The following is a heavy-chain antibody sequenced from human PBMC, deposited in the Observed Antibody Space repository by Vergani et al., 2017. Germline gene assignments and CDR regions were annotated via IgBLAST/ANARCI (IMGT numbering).Heavy chain of an antibody. CDR2: INPNSGGT. J-gene: IGHJ6*03. D-gene: IGHD2-2*01. CDR1: GYTFTSYG. V-gene: IGHV1-2*06. Sequence: QVQLVQSGDELKKPGASVRVSCKASGYTFTSYGISWVRQAPGQGLEWMGRINPNSGGTNYAQKFQGRVTMTRDTSISTAYMELSRLRSDDTAVYYCASTAGDIVVVPAAMHYYYYMDVWGKGTTVTVSS. CDR3: ASTAGDIVVVPAAMHYYYYMDV.